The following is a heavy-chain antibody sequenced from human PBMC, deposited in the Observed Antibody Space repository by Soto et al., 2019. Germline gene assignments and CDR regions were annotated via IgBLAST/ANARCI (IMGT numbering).Heavy chain of an antibody. Sequence: EVQLVESGGGLVQPGGSLKLSCAASGFTFNGSGIHWVRQASGKGLEWVGRIRTKTNNYATAYAASVKGRFTISRDDSKNMAYLQMNSLKTEDTAVYYCTAMAGIDYWGQGTLVTVSS. J-gene: IGHJ4*02. CDR2: IRTKTNNYAT. CDR1: GFTFNGSG. V-gene: IGHV3-73*02. D-gene: IGHD6-19*01. CDR3: TAMAGIDY.